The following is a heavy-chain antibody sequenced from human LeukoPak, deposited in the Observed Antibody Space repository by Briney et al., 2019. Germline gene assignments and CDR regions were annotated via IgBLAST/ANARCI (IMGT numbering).Heavy chain of an antibody. J-gene: IGHJ4*02. CDR2: IIPIFGTA. D-gene: IGHD3-22*01. CDR1: GGTFSSYA. V-gene: IGHV1-69*06. Sequence: ASVKVSCKASGGTFSSYAISWVRQAPGQGLEWMGGIIPIFGTANYAQKFQGRVTMTEDTSTDTAYMELSSLRSEDTAVYYCATPTFYDSSGYYYFDYWGQGTLVTVSS. CDR3: ATPTFYDSSGYYYFDY.